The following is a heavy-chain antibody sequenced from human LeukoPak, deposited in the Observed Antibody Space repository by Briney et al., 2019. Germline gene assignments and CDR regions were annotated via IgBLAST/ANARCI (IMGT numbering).Heavy chain of an antibody. D-gene: IGHD6-13*01. V-gene: IGHV4-39*01. CDR1: GGSISSSSYY. CDR2: IYYSGST. Sequence: KTSETLSLTCTVSGGSISSSSYYWGWIRQPPGKGLEWIGSIYYSGSTYYNPSLKGRVTISVDTSKNQFSLKLSSVTAADTAVYYCARQPCIAAAGTDWGQGTLVTVSS. J-gene: IGHJ4*02. CDR3: ARQPCIAAAGTD.